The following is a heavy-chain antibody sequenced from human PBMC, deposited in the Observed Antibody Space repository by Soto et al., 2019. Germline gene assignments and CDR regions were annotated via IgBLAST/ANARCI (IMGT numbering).Heavy chain of an antibody. D-gene: IGHD6-19*01. CDR1: GYTFTGYY. CDR3: ARGVDDSSGYHYYYYGMDV. Sequence: GASVKVSCKASGYTFTGYYMHWVRQAPGQGLEWMGWINPNSGGTNYAQKFQGWVTMTRDTSISTAYMELRRLRSDDTAVYYCARGVDDSSGYHYYYYGMDVWGQGTTVNVSS. V-gene: IGHV1-2*04. CDR2: INPNSGGT. J-gene: IGHJ6*02.